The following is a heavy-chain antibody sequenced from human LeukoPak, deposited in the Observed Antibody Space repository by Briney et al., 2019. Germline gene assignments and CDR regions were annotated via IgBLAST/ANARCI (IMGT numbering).Heavy chain of an antibody. J-gene: IGHJ3*02. CDR3: AREAGATIGEGDAFDI. Sequence: PGKSLRLSCAASGFTFSGYGMHWVRQAPGKGLEWVSSISSSSSYIYYADSVKGRFTISRDNAKNSLYLQMNSLRAEDTAVYYCAREAGATIGEGDAFDIWGQGTMVTVSS. CDR1: GFTFSGYG. V-gene: IGHV3-21*01. D-gene: IGHD1-26*01. CDR2: ISSSSSYI.